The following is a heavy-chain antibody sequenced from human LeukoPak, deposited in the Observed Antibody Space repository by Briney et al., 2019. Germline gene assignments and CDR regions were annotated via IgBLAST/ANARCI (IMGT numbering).Heavy chain of an antibody. D-gene: IGHD6-19*01. Sequence: ASVKVSCKASGYTFTGYYMHWVRQAPGQGLGLMGWINPNSGGTNYAQKFQGRVTMTRATSISTAYMELSSLRSEDTAVYYCARGLSSGWQWGGYYYYYMDVWGKGTTVTVSS. J-gene: IGHJ6*03. CDR2: INPNSGGT. V-gene: IGHV1-2*02. CDR3: ARGLSSGWQWGGYYYYYMDV. CDR1: GYTFTGYY.